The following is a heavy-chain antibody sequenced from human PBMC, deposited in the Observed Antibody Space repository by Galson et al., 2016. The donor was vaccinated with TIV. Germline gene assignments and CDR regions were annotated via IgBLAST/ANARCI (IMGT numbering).Heavy chain of an antibody. CDR3: ARRYFDL. CDR1: GFTFNTYW. CDR2: IKQDGSEK. V-gene: IGHV3-7*03. Sequence: SLRLSCAASGFTFNTYWMHWVRQAPGKGLEWVANIKQDGSEKYYVDSVKGRFIISRDNTKNSLYLQMNSLRAEDTAVYYCARRYFDLWGRGTLVTVSS. J-gene: IGHJ2*01.